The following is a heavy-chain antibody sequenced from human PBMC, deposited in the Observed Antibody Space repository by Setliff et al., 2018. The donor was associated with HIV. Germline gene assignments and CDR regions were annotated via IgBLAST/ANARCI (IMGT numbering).Heavy chain of an antibody. Sequence: PSETLSLTCTVSGGSINTYYWSWIRQPPGKGLEWIGYIYYSGSTNYNPSLKSRVTISVDTSKNQFSLKLKSATAADTAVYYCARPSNYGSGSYGAFDIWGQGTMVNVSS. CDR1: GGSINTYY. CDR2: IYYSGST. CDR3: ARPSNYGSGSYGAFDI. V-gene: IGHV4-59*08. J-gene: IGHJ3*02. D-gene: IGHD3-10*01.